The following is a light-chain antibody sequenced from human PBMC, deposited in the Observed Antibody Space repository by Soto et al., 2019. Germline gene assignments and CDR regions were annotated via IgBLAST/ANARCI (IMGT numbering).Light chain of an antibody. CDR1: QSISRTY. J-gene: IGKJ4*01. CDR3: QQYNNWPPRVT. Sequence: VLTQSPGTLSLSPGERATLSCRASQSISRTYLAWYQQKPVQAPRLLIYGASTRATGIPARFSGSGSGTEFTLTISSLQSEDFAVYYCQQYNNWPPRVTFGGGTKVDIK. CDR2: GAS. V-gene: IGKV3-15*01.